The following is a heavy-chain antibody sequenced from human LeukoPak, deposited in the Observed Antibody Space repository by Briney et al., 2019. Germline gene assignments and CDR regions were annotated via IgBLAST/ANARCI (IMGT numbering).Heavy chain of an antibody. CDR1: GFTLGGHD. CDR3: VREARGYHYTYFDY. V-gene: IGHV3-13*01. J-gene: IGHJ4*02. CDR2: VSSGHHA. D-gene: IGHD5-18*01. Sequence: GGSLRLSCTASGFTLGGHDMHWVRQTTGGGLEWVAAVSSGHHAFYADSVQGRFAVSRVNSKNSLYLQMNSLRAGDTAVYYCVREARGYHYTYFDYWGQGSLVTVSS.